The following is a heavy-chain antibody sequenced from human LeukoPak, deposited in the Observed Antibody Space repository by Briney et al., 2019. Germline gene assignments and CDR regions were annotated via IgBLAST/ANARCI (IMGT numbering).Heavy chain of an antibody. CDR1: GFTFSSYG. J-gene: IGHJ4*02. CDR3: AKAVRPVWNDLCGFDY. V-gene: IGHV3-30*18. D-gene: IGHD1-1*01. Sequence: GGSLRLSCAASGFTFSSYGMHWVRRAPGKGLEWVAVISYDGSNKYYADSVKGRFTISRDNSKNTLYLQMNSLRAEDTAVYYCAKAVRPVWNDLCGFDYWGQGTLVTVSS. CDR2: ISYDGSNK.